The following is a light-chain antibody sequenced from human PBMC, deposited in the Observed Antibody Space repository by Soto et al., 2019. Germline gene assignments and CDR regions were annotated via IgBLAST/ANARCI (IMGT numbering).Light chain of an antibody. V-gene: IGKV1-5*01. CDR2: DAS. CDR1: ESIRPW. J-gene: IGKJ1*01. Sequence: DIQMTQCPSTLSASIGDRVTITCRASESIRPWLAWYQHKPGKAPKFLIYDASSLESGVPSRFSGSGSGTEFTLTISNLQPDDFATYYCQQYNNYPRTFGQGTKVEIK. CDR3: QQYNNYPRT.